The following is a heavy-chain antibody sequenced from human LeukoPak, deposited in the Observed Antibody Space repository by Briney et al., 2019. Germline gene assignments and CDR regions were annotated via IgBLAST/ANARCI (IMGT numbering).Heavy chain of an antibody. CDR1: GFTFSSYW. D-gene: IGHD1-26*01. CDR3: ARDGSYGPAGYFDY. J-gene: IGHJ4*02. CDR2: INHNGNVN. Sequence: GRSLRLSCAASGFTFSSYWMNWARQAQGPGLEWVASINHNGNVNYYVDSVKGRFTISRDNAKNSLYLQMSNLRAEDTAVYFCARDGSYGPAGYFDYWGQGTLVTVSS. V-gene: IGHV3-7*03.